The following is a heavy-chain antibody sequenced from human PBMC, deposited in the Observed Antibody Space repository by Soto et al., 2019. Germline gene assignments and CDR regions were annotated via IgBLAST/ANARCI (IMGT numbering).Heavy chain of an antibody. Sequence: ASVKVSCKASGGTFSSYAISWVRQAPGQGLEWMGGIIPIFGTANYAQKFQGRVTITADKSTSTAYMELSSLRSEDPAVYYCARGGYDILTGYGFDYWGQGTLVTVSS. D-gene: IGHD3-9*01. CDR2: IIPIFGTA. CDR3: ARGGYDILTGYGFDY. V-gene: IGHV1-69*06. CDR1: GGTFSSYA. J-gene: IGHJ4*02.